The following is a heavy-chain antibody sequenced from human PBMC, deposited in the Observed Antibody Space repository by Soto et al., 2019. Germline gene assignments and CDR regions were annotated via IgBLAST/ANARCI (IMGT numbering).Heavy chain of an antibody. Sequence: SETLSLTCAVSGGSISSSNCWSWVRQPPGKGLEWIGEIYHSGSTNYNPSLKSRVTISVGKSKNQFSLKLSSVTAADTAVYYCARVSGSYYYGMDVWGQGTTVTVSS. CDR1: GGSISSSNC. CDR3: ARVSGSYYYGMDV. D-gene: IGHD1-26*01. J-gene: IGHJ6*02. V-gene: IGHV4-4*02. CDR2: IYHSGST.